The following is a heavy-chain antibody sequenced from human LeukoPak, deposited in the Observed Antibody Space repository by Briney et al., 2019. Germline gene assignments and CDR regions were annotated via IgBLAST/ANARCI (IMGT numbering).Heavy chain of an antibody. J-gene: IGHJ4*02. Sequence: SETLSLTCTVSGGSLSSSSYYWGWIRQPPGKGLEWIGSIYYSGSTYYNPSLKSRVTISVDTSKNQFSLKLSSVTAADTAVYYCAILGDGYTLWGQGTLVTVSS. CDR2: IYYSGST. CDR1: GGSLSSSSYY. V-gene: IGHV4-39*01. D-gene: IGHD5-12*01. CDR3: AILGDGYTL.